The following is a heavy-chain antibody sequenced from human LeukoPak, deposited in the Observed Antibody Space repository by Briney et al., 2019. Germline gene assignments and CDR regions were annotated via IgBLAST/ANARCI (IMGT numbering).Heavy chain of an antibody. D-gene: IGHD2-8*01. CDR1: GFTFSSYE. Sequence: QTGGSLRLSCAASGFTFSSYEMNWVRQAPGKGLEWVSYISSSGSTIYYADFVKGRFTISRDNAKNSLYLQMNSLRSEDTAVYYCASRLFRRDIVLMGWGQGTLVTVSS. J-gene: IGHJ4*02. V-gene: IGHV3-48*03. CDR2: ISSSGSTI. CDR3: ASRLFRRDIVLMG.